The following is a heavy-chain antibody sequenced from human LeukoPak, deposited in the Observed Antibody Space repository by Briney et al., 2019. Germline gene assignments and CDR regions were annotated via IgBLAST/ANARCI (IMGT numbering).Heavy chain of an antibody. CDR1: GGSISNSDYY. Sequence: PSETLSFTCTVSGGSISNSDYYWGWIRQPPGKGLEWIGSIYYSGSTYYNPSLKSRVTISVDTSKKQFSLNLGSVTAADTAVYYCASHRSSSRGGSGYFQGRFDYWGQGTLVTVSS. CDR2: IYYSGST. D-gene: IGHD6-19*01. CDR3: ASHRSSSRGGSGYFQGRFDY. J-gene: IGHJ4*02. V-gene: IGHV4-39*01.